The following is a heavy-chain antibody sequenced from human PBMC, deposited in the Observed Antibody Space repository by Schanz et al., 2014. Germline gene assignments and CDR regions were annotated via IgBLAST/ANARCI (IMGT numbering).Heavy chain of an antibody. D-gene: IGHD3-9*01. J-gene: IGHJ4*02. Sequence: EVQLLESGGGFVQPGGSLRLSCVASGVTFSSYAMSWVRQAPGKGLEWVSYISSSSSTIYYADSVKGRFTISRDNAKDTLYLQMSGLSAEDTAVYYCAKRNHDMQSLPLDYWGQGTLVIVSS. CDR2: ISSSSSTI. CDR3: AKRNHDMQSLPLDY. CDR1: GVTFSSYA. V-gene: IGHV3-48*01.